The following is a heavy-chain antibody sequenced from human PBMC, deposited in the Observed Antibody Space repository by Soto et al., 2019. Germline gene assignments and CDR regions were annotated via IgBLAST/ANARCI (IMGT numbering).Heavy chain of an antibody. V-gene: IGHV4-4*07. CDR2: IYSSGST. Sequence: SETLSLTCTVSGGSIKKYYWNWIRQSSGKGLEWIGRIYSSGSTNYNPSLKSRVTMLVDTSKSQFFLNLNSVTAADTAVYYCAGIGEDIYYGMDVWGQGTTVTVSS. J-gene: IGHJ6*02. CDR1: GGSIKKYY. D-gene: IGHD2-15*01. CDR3: AGIGEDIYYGMDV.